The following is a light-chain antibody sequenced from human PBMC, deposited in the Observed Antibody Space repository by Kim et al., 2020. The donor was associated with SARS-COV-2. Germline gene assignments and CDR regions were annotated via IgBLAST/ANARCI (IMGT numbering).Light chain of an antibody. CDR2: AAS. J-gene: IGKJ2*01. CDR1: QRISSY. CDR3: QQSYNTPYT. Sequence: DIQMTQSPSSLSASVGDRVTITCRASQRISSYLNWYQQKPGKAPNLLIYAASSLQSGVLSRFSGSGSGTDFTLTISSLQPEDFATYYCQQSYNTPYTFGQGTKLEI. V-gene: IGKV1-39*01.